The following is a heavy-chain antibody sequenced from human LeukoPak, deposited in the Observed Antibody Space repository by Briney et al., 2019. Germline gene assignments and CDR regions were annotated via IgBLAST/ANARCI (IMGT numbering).Heavy chain of an antibody. Sequence: PGGSLRLSCAASGFTFSSYWMHWVRQAPGKGLEWVAFIRYDGSNKYYADSVKGRFTISRDNSKNTLYLQMNSLRAEDTAVYYCAKGKQWLVPVTAGGFDYWGQGTLVTVSS. CDR2: IRYDGSNK. V-gene: IGHV3-30*02. J-gene: IGHJ4*02. CDR3: AKGKQWLVPVTAGGFDY. D-gene: IGHD6-19*01. CDR1: GFTFSSYW.